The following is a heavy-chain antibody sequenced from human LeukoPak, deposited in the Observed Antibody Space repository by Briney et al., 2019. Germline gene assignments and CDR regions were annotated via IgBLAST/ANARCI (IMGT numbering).Heavy chain of an antibody. D-gene: IGHD5-24*01. CDR3: AXASEMATTSYFDY. J-gene: IGHJ4*02. CDR2: IYYGGST. V-gene: IGHV4-59*12. Sequence: SETLSLTCTVSGGSISSYYWSWIRQPPGKGLEWIGYIYYGGSTYYNPSLQSRVTISVDTSKNQFSLKLSSVTAADRALYYCAXASEMATTSYFDYWGQGTLVTVSS. CDR1: GGSISSYY.